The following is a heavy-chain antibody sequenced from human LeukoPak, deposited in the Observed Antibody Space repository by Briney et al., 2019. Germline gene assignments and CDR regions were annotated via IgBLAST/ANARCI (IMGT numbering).Heavy chain of an antibody. CDR2: IISSSSTI. Sequence: GSLRLSCAASGFTFSSYSMNWVRQAPGKGLEWVSYIISSSSTIYYADSVKGRFTISRDNAKNTLNLQMNSLRAEDTAVYYCARDLGQYYDTSDNWFDPWGQGTLATVSS. CDR3: ARDLGQYYDTSDNWFDP. D-gene: IGHD3-22*01. V-gene: IGHV3-48*04. CDR1: GFTFSSYS. J-gene: IGHJ5*02.